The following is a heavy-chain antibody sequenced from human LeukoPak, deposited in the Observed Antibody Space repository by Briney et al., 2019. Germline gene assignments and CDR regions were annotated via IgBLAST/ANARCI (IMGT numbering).Heavy chain of an antibody. CDR3: ARGDSSGWYGYDY. Sequence: SVKVSCKASGGTFSSYAISWVRQAPGQGLEWMGRIIPIFGTANYAQKFQGRVTITSDESTSTAYMELSSLRSEDTAVYYCARGDSSGWYGYDYWGQGTLVTVSS. V-gene: IGHV1-69*13. D-gene: IGHD6-19*01. J-gene: IGHJ4*02. CDR1: GGTFSSYA. CDR2: IIPIFGTA.